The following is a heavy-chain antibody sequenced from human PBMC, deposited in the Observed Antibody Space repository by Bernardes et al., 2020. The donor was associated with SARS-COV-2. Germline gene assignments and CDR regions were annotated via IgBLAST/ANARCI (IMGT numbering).Heavy chain of an antibody. V-gene: IGHV3-48*04. J-gene: IGHJ4*02. D-gene: IGHD3-10*01. Sequence: GGSLRLSCAASGFNFGDWSMNWVRQAPGKGLEWIAYINTNGKTIYYADSVKGRFTISRDNAGNSLSLQMSSLTAEDTAVYDCTRVGVRYYFEYWGRGTLVTVAS. CDR1: GFNFGDWS. CDR2: INTNGKTI. CDR3: TRVGVRYYFEY.